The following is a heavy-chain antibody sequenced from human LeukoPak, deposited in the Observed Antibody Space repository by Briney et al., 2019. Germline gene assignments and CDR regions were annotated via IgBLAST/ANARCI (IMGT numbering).Heavy chain of an antibody. D-gene: IGHD3-10*01. V-gene: IGHV3-7*03. CDR2: IKQDGSEK. Sequence: GGSLRLSCAASGFTFSSYSMNWVRQAPGKGLEWVANIKQDGSEKYYVDSVKGRFTISRDNAKNSLYLQMNSLRAEDTAVYYCARVDYGSGSYYKALQFDYWGQGTLVTVSS. CDR3: ARVDYGSGSYYKALQFDY. CDR1: GFTFSSYS. J-gene: IGHJ4*02.